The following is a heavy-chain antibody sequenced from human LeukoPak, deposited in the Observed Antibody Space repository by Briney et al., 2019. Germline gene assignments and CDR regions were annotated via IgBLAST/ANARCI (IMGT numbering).Heavy chain of an antibody. V-gene: IGHV4-39*01. CDR2: IHYSDSA. CDR1: GCSISNSGYY. CDR3: ARVGGYGMDV. J-gene: IGHJ6*02. Sequence: PAETLSLTCAVSGCSISNSGYYWARLRPPPGKGLEYIGNIHYSDSALYTPSLQSRATILVGTSKNQFSLKLSSVTAADTAVYYCARVGGYGMDVWGQGTTVTVSS. D-gene: IGHD4-23*01.